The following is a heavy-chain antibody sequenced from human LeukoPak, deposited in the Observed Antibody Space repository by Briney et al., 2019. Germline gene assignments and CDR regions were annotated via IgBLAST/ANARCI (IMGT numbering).Heavy chain of an antibody. Sequence: NPSETLSLTCTVSGGSISSYYWSWIRQPPGKGLEWIGCINYSGSTNYNPSLKSRVTISVDTSKNQFSLKLSSVTAADTAVYYCARVGDYSGSYWGQGMLVTVSS. V-gene: IGHV4-59*01. J-gene: IGHJ4*02. CDR1: GGSISSYY. CDR2: INYSGST. D-gene: IGHD1-26*01. CDR3: ARVGDYSGSY.